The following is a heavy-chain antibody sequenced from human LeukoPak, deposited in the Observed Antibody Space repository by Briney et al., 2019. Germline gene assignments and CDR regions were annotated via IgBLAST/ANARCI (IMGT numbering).Heavy chain of an antibody. CDR2: ISSSGSTI. CDR1: GFTFSDYY. D-gene: IGHD2-2*01. J-gene: IGHJ3*02. V-gene: IGHV3-11*04. CDR3: ARDCSSTSCYGSHAFDI. Sequence: GGSLRLSCAASGFTFSDYYMSWIRQAPGKGLEWVSYISSSGSTIYYADSVKGRFTISRDNAKNSLYLQMNSLRAEDTAVYYCARDCSSTSCYGSHAFDIWGQGTMVTVSS.